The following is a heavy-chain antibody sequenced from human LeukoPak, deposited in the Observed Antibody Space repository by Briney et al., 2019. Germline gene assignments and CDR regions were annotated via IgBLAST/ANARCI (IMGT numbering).Heavy chain of an antibody. J-gene: IGHJ4*02. CDR3: ARGPLKADIVATFRIPFDY. V-gene: IGHV4-34*01. Sequence: SETLSLTCAVYGGSFSGYYWSWIRQPPGKGLEWIGEINHSGSTNYNPSLKSRVTISVDTSKNQFSLKLSPVTAADTAVYYCARGPLKADIVATFRIPFDYWGQGTLVTVSS. D-gene: IGHD5-12*01. CDR1: GGSFSGYY. CDR2: INHSGST.